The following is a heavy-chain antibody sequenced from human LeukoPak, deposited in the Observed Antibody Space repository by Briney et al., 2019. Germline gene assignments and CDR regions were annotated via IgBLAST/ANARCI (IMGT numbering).Heavy chain of an antibody. CDR3: ASLYSSSWYTGEFDY. Sequence: SETLSLTCTVSSGSISSSSYYWGWIRQPPGKGLEWIGSIYYSGSTYYNPSLKSRVTISVDTSKNQFSLKLSSVTAADTAVYYCASLYSSSWYTGEFDYWGQGTLVTVSS. J-gene: IGHJ4*02. CDR2: IYYSGST. V-gene: IGHV4-39*07. CDR1: SGSISSSSYY. D-gene: IGHD6-13*01.